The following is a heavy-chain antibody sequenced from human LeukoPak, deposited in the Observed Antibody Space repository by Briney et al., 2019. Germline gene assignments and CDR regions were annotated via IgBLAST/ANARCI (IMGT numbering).Heavy chain of an antibody. J-gene: IGHJ5*02. V-gene: IGHV3-30*04. D-gene: IGHD2-15*01. CDR3: ARAGYCSGGSCQNWFDP. Sequence: GGSLRLSCAASGFTSSSYAMHWVRQAPGKGLAWVAVISYDGSNKYYADSVKGRFTISRDNSKNTLYLQMNSLRAEDTAVYYCARAGYCSGGSCQNWFDPWGQGTLVTVSS. CDR2: ISYDGSNK. CDR1: GFTSSSYA.